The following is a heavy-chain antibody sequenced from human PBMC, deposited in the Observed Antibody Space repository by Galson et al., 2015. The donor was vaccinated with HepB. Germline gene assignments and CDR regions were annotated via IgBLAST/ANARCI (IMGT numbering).Heavy chain of an antibody. CDR3: AGDGFVVVPAATPTYYYYYMDV. CDR1: GYTFTSYG. D-gene: IGHD2-2*01. CDR2: ISAYNGNT. Sequence: SVKVSCKASGYTFTSYGISWVRQAPGQGLEWMGWISAYNGNTNYAQKLQGRVTMTTDTSTSTAYMELRSLRSDDTAVYYCAGDGFVVVPAATPTYYYYYMDVWGKGTTVTVSS. J-gene: IGHJ6*03. V-gene: IGHV1-18*01.